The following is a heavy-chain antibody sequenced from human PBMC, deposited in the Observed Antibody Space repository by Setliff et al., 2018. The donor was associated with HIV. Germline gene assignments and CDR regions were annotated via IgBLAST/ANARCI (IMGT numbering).Heavy chain of an antibody. D-gene: IGHD3-16*02. CDR2: IKQDGSDK. V-gene: IGHV3-7*01. J-gene: IGHJ6*03. CDR3: ARDPRASYLSYYYYHYLDV. CDR1: GFTFSNYW. Sequence: GESLKISCAASGFTFSNYWMSWVRQAPGKGLEWVANIKQDGSDKYYVDSVKGRFTISRDNAKNSLFLQMNSLTAEDTAVYYCARDPRASYLSYYYYHYLDVWGKGTTVTVSS.